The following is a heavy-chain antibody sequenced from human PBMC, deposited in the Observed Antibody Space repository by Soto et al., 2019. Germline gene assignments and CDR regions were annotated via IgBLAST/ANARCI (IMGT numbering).Heavy chain of an antibody. J-gene: IGHJ4*02. CDR1: GFTFSSYA. Sequence: GGSLRLSCAASGFTFSSYAMSWVRQAPGQGLEWVSAISGSGGSTYYADSVKGRFTISRDNSKNTLYLQMNSLRAEDTAVYYCAKDLGLLGYCSGGSCATAFDYWGQGTLVTVSS. V-gene: IGHV3-23*01. CDR2: ISGSGGST. CDR3: AKDLGLLGYCSGGSCATAFDY. D-gene: IGHD2-15*01.